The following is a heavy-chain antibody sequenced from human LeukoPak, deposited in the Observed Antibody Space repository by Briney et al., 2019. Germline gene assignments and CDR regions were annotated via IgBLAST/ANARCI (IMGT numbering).Heavy chain of an antibody. CDR3: ARDQEAFDY. CDR2: IYPRDGST. V-gene: IGHV1-46*01. CDR1: GYSFTSNY. J-gene: IGHJ4*02. Sequence: SVKVSCKASGYSFTSNYIHWVRQAPGQGLEWMGMIYPRDGSTSYAQKFQGRVTVTRDTSTSTVHMELSGLRSEDTAVYYCARDQEAFDYWGQGTLVTVSS.